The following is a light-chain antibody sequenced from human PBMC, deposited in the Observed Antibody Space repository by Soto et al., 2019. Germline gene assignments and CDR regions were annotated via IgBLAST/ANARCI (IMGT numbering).Light chain of an antibody. V-gene: IGKV3-15*01. Sequence: EIVMTQSPATLSVSPGERATLSCRASQSVSTNLAWYQQNPGQAPRLLMYGASTRATGIPARFSGSGSGTEFTRTISSLQSEDFAVYYCQQYHNWPPYTFGQGTKLEIK. J-gene: IGKJ2*01. CDR1: QSVSTN. CDR2: GAS. CDR3: QQYHNWPPYT.